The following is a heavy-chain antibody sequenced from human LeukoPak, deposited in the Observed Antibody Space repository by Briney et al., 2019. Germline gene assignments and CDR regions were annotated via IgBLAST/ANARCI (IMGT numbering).Heavy chain of an antibody. D-gene: IGHD5-18*01. Sequence: GESLKISFQGSGYSFTNYLITWVRQMPGKGLEWMGRIDPSDSYTNYSPSFQGHVTISADKSISTAYLQWSSLKASDTAMYYCARRGYSYGYDYWGQGTLVTVSS. V-gene: IGHV5-10-1*01. J-gene: IGHJ4*02. CDR3: ARRGYSYGYDY. CDR2: IDPSDSYT. CDR1: GYSFTNYL.